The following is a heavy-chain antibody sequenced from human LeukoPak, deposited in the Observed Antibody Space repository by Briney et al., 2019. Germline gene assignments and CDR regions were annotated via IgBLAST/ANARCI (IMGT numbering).Heavy chain of an antibody. Sequence: PGGSLRLSCTASGFTFGDYSLCWVRQAPEKGLEWVGFIRRQGYGGTTEYAPSVKGRFIISRDDSKSTAYLQMNSLKTEDRAVYYCTRDHDFWSGPFDVWGKGTTVTVSS. V-gene: IGHV3-49*04. CDR2: IRRQGYGGTT. CDR3: TRDHDFWSGPFDV. CDR1: GFTFGDYS. D-gene: IGHD3-3*01. J-gene: IGHJ6*04.